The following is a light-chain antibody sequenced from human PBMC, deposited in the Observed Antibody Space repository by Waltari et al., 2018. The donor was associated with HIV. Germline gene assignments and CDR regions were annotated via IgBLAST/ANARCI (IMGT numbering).Light chain of an antibody. J-gene: IGKJ2*01. CDR2: QVS. CDR1: HTLVYSDGNTY. CDR3: MQGAHWPYT. Sequence: DVVMTQSPLSLPVTLGQPASIYCRSSHTLVYSDGNTYLTWFHQRPGQSPRRLIYQVSIRDSGVPDRFSGGGSGTEFTLRINRVEAEDVGLYFCMQGAHWPYTFGQGTKLEI. V-gene: IGKV2-30*01.